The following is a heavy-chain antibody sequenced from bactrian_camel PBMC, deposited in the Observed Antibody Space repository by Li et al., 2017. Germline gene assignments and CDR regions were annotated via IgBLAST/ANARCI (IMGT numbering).Heavy chain of an antibody. CDR3: AADSSLYRGYCKRVADFGN. V-gene: IGHV3S25*01. D-gene: IGHD1*01. Sequence: QVQLVESGGGSVQAGGSLRLSCEFSEYTASTNCMTWFRQAPGKEREGVSATYTEDRRTYVADSVKGRFTISRDGAKNTWYLQMSSLKPEDTAMYYCAADSSLYRGYCKRVADFGNWGQGTQVTVS. CDR1: EYTASTNC. CDR2: TYTEDRRT. J-gene: IGHJ6*01.